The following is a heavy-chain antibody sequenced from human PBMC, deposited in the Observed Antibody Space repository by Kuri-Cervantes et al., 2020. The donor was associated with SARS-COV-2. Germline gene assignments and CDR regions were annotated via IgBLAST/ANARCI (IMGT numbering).Heavy chain of an antibody. CDR3: ARGLTTVTTLDFQH. CDR2: IKQDGSEK. CDR1: GFTFSSYW. V-gene: IGHV3-7*01. Sequence: GESLKISCAASGFTFSSYWMSWVRQAPGKGLEWVANIKQDGSEKYYVDSVKGRFTISRDNAKNLLYLQMNSLRAEDTAVYYCARGLTTVTTLDFQHWGQGTLVTVSS. J-gene: IGHJ1*01. D-gene: IGHD4-17*01.